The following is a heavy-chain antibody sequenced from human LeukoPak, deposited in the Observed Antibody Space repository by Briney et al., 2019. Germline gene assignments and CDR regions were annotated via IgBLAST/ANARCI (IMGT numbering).Heavy chain of an antibody. J-gene: IGHJ4*02. CDR1: GFTFSTNW. Sequence: GSLRLPCAASGFTFSTNWMSWVRQAPGKGLEWVANIKQDGSEKYYVGSVRGRFTISRDNSKNTLYLQMNSLRAEDTAVYYCAKGGGLRITMIVDYWGQGTLVTVSS. V-gene: IGHV3-7*03. CDR2: IKQDGSEK. CDR3: AKGGGLRITMIVDY. D-gene: IGHD3-22*01.